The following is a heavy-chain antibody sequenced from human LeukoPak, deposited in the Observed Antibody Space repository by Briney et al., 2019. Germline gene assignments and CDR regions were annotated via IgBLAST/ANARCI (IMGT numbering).Heavy chain of an antibody. Sequence: ASVKVSCKASGYTFTSYGISWVRQAPGQGLEWMGWISAYNGNTSYAQKLQGRVTMTTDTSTSTAYMELRSLRSEDTAVYYCARHHLKYYYDSSGYSNFDYWGQGTLVTVSS. CDR3: ARHHLKYYYDSSGYSNFDY. CDR1: GYTFTSYG. J-gene: IGHJ4*02. CDR2: ISAYNGNT. V-gene: IGHV1-18*01. D-gene: IGHD3-22*01.